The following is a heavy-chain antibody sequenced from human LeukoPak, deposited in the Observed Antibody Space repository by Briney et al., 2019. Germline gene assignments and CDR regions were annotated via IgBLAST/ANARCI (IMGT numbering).Heavy chain of an antibody. D-gene: IGHD6-13*01. V-gene: IGHV4-34*01. CDR3: ARGPQQQLVLWFDP. Sequence: SVTLSLTCAVYGGSYSGYYWSWIRQPPGKALEWIGEINHSGSTNYNPSLKSRVTISVDTSKNQFSLKLSSVTAADTAVYYCARGPQQQLVLWFDPWGQGTLVTVSS. CDR1: GGSYSGYY. CDR2: INHSGST. J-gene: IGHJ5*02.